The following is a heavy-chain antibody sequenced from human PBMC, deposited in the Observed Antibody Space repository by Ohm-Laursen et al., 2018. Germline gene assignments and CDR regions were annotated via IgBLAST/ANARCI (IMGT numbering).Heavy chain of an antibody. D-gene: IGHD3-22*01. J-gene: IGHJ4*02. Sequence: SDTLSLTCAVYGGSFSCYYWSWIRQPPGKGLEWIGEINHSGSTNYNPSLKSRVTISVDMSKNQFSLKLSSVTAADTAVYYCARAARRLLVYFDYWGQGTLVTVSS. V-gene: IGHV4-34*01. CDR3: ARAARRLLVYFDY. CDR2: INHSGST. CDR1: GGSFSCYY.